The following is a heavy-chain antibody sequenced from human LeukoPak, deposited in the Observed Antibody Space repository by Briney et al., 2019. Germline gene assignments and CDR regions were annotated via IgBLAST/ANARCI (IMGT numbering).Heavy chain of an antibody. V-gene: IGHV1-2*06. D-gene: IGHD5-24*01. CDR1: GYTFTGYY. J-gene: IGHJ4*02. Sequence: GASVKVSCKASGYTFTGYYMHWVRQAPGQGLEWMGRINPNSGGTNYAQKFQGRVTMTRDTSISTAYMELSRLRSDDTAVYYCAKDEMATEFFDYWGQGTLVTVSS. CDR2: INPNSGGT. CDR3: AKDEMATEFFDY.